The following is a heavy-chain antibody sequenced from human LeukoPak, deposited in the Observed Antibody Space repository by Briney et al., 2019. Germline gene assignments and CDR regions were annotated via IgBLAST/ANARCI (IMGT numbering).Heavy chain of an antibody. CDR1: GGSVSDYY. D-gene: IGHD3-22*01. CDR2: IYTSGST. V-gene: IGHV4-4*08. Sequence: SETLSLTCTVSGGSVSDYYWSWIRQSPGKGLEWIGRIYTSGSTNYNPSLKSRVTISGDTSKNQFSLRLSSVTAADTAVYYCARASYSYDINGWVPFDYWGQGTLVTVSS. J-gene: IGHJ4*02. CDR3: ARASYSYDINGWVPFDY.